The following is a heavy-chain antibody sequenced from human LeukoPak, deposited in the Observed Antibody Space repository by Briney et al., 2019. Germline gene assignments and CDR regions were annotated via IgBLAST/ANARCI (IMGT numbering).Heavy chain of an antibody. V-gene: IGHV3-7*04. CDR1: GFTFSGYW. Sequence: PTGGSLRLSCAASGFTFSGYWMTWVRQAPGKGLEWVANIKQDGREKYYVDSVKGRFTISRDNAKSSLYLQMNSLRAEDTAVYYCARDNGPDAFDIWGQGTLVTVS. D-gene: IGHD2-8*01. CDR2: IKQDGREK. CDR3: ARDNGPDAFDI. J-gene: IGHJ3*02.